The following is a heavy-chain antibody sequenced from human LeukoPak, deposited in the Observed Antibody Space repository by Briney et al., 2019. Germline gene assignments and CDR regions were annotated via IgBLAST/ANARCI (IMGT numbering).Heavy chain of an antibody. Sequence: GGSLRLSCAASGFTFSSYWMHWVRQAPGKGLVWVSRINSDGSSTSYADSVKGRFTISRDNAKNSLYLQVNSLRAEDTALYYCARTGLGESSIAARNAFDIWGQGTMVTVSS. CDR1: GFTFSSYW. CDR2: INSDGSST. CDR3: ARTGLGESSIAARNAFDI. V-gene: IGHV3-74*01. J-gene: IGHJ3*02. D-gene: IGHD6-6*01.